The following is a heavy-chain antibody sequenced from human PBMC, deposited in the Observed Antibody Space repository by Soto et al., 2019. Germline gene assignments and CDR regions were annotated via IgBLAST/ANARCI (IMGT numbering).Heavy chain of an antibody. D-gene: IGHD2-15*01. Sequence: QVQRVQSGAEVKKPGASVKVSCKASGYTFTSYGISWVRQAPGQGLEWMGWISAYNGNTNYAQKLQGRVTMTTDTSTSTAYMELRSLRSDDTAVYYCARAIICSGGSCYSDGGWFDPWGQGTLVTVSS. CDR1: GYTFTSYG. CDR2: ISAYNGNT. CDR3: ARAIICSGGSCYSDGGWFDP. J-gene: IGHJ5*02. V-gene: IGHV1-18*01.